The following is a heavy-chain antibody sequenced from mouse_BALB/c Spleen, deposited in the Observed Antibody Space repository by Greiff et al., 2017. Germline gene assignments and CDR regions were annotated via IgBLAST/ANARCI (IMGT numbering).Heavy chain of an antibody. V-gene: IGHV7-3*02. Sequence: EVQVVESGGGLVQPGGSLRLSCATSGFTFTDYYMSWVRQPPGKALEWLGFIRNKANGYTTEYSASVKGRFTISRDNSQSILYLQMNTLRAEDSATYYCARDNWGFAYWGQGTLVTVSA. J-gene: IGHJ3*01. CDR1: GFTFTDYY. D-gene: IGHD4-1*01. CDR3: ARDNWGFAY. CDR2: IRNKANGYTT.